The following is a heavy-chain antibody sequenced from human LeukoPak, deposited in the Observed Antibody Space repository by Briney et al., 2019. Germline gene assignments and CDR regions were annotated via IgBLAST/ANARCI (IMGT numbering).Heavy chain of an antibody. D-gene: IGHD3-22*01. CDR1: GFTFSSYA. Sequence: QTGGSLRLSCAASGFTFSSYAMSWVRQAPGKGLEWVSAISGSGGSTYYADSVKGRFIISRDNSMNTLYLQMNSLRAEDTAVYYCAKDGGPNYYDSSGYYSVFDYWGQGTLVTVSS. V-gene: IGHV3-23*01. CDR3: AKDGGPNYYDSSGYYSVFDY. J-gene: IGHJ4*02. CDR2: ISGSGGST.